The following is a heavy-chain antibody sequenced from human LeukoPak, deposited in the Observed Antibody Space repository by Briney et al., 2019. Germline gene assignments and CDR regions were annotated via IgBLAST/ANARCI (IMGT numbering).Heavy chain of an antibody. CDR3: AKVSSGWYYFDY. D-gene: IGHD6-19*01. J-gene: IGHJ4*02. CDR1: GFTFEDYA. V-gene: IGHV3-9*01. CDR2: ISWNSGSI. Sequence: GGSLRLSCAASGFTFEDYAIHWVRQAPGKGLEWVSGISWNSGSIGYADSVKGRFTISRDNAKNSLYLQMNSLRAEDTALYYCAKVSSGWYYFDYWGQGTLVTVSS.